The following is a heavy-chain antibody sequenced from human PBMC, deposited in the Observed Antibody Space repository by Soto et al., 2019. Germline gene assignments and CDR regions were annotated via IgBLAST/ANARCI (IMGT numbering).Heavy chain of an antibody. Sequence: ASVRVSCKTSGYTFSNYGINWVRQAPGQGLEWMGWISGYNGNTNYAQTVQGRVTMTTDTSTGTVYMELRSLKSDDTAIYYCSRFIMVGGWFDPNYYHGMDVWGQGTTVTVS. D-gene: IGHD6-19*01. CDR1: GYTFSNYG. CDR2: ISGYNGNT. CDR3: SRFIMVGGWFDPNYYHGMDV. J-gene: IGHJ6*02. V-gene: IGHV1-18*01.